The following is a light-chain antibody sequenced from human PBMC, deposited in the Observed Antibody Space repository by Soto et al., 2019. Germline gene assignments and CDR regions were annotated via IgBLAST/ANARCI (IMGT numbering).Light chain of an antibody. CDR2: EVS. CDR1: SSDVGGYNY. V-gene: IGLV2-14*01. J-gene: IGLJ1*01. CDR3: SSYTSSSTPYV. Sequence: QSALTQPASVSGSPGQSITISCTGTSSDVGGYNYVSWYHQHPGKAPKLMIYEVSNRPSGVANRFSGSKSGNTASLTISGLRAAAVAAYYCSSYTSSSTPYVFGTGTKVTVL.